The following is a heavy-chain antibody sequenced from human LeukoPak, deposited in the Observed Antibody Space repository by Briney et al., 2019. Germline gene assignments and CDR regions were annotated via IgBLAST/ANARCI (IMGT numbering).Heavy chain of an antibody. J-gene: IGHJ4*02. CDR1: GFSFSTYN. D-gene: IGHD4-17*01. CDR3: AKDRANYGDYSYFDY. Sequence: GGSLRLSCAASGFSFSTYNMNWVRQAPGKGLEWVAFIRFDGSNKYYAASVKGRFTISRDSSKNTLYLQMNSLRTDDSAMYYCAKDRANYGDYSYFDYWGQGTLVTVSS. V-gene: IGHV3-30*02. CDR2: IRFDGSNK.